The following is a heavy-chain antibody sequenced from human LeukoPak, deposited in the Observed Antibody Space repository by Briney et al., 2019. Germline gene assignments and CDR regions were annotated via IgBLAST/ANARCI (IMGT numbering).Heavy chain of an antibody. CDR3: ARSRGVGASGLWDY. D-gene: IGHD1-26*01. J-gene: IGHJ4*02. V-gene: IGHV1-69*04. Sequence: SVKVSCKASGGTFSSYAISWVRQAPGQGLEWMGRIIPILGIANYAQKFQGRATITADKSTSTAYMELSSLRSEDTAVYYCARSRGVGASGLWDYWGQGTLVTVSS. CDR1: GGTFSSYA. CDR2: IIPILGIA.